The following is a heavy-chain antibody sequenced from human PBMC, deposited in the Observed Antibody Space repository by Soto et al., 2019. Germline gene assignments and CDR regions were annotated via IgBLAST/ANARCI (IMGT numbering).Heavy chain of an antibody. J-gene: IGHJ4*02. CDR3: ARGTGLLWFGEFAYTFDY. CDR1: GGSFSGYY. V-gene: IGHV4-34*01. D-gene: IGHD3-10*01. CDR2: INHSGST. Sequence: SETLSLTCAVYGGSFSGYYWSWIRQPPGKGLEWIGEINHSGSTNYNPSLKSRVTISVDTSKNQFSLKLSSVTAADTAVYYCARGTGLLWFGEFAYTFDYWGQGTLVTVSS.